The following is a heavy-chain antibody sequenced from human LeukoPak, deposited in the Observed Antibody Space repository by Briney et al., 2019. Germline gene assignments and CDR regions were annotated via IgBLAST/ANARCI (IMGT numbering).Heavy chain of an antibody. CDR3: ARGLQETLGWLKAFSAFDI. J-gene: IGHJ3*02. CDR1: GYTFTSYG. V-gene: IGHV1-18*01. Sequence: ASVKVSCKASGYTFTSYGISWVRQAPGQGLEWMGWISAYNGNTNYAQKLQGRVTMTTDTSTSTAYMELRSLRSDDTAVYYCARGLQETLGWLKAFSAFDIWGQGTMVTVSS. CDR2: ISAYNGNT. D-gene: IGHD5-24*01.